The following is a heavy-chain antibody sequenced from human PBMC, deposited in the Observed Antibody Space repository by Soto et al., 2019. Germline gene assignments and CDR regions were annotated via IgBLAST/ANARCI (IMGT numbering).Heavy chain of an antibody. D-gene: IGHD6-13*01. J-gene: IGHJ4*02. V-gene: IGHV4-34*01. CDR3: ARGRRIAAAGTISSSPPDY. Sequence: SETLSLTCAVYGGSFSGYYWIWIRQPPGKGLEWIGEINHSGSTNYNPSLKSRVTISVDTSKNQFSLKLSSVTAADTAVYYCARGRRIAAAGTISSSPPDYWGQGTLVTVSS. CDR2: INHSGST. CDR1: GGSFSGYY.